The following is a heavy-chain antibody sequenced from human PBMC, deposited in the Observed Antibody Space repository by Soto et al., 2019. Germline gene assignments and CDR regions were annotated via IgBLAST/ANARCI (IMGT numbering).Heavy chain of an antibody. CDR2: IVPIFGTA. Sequence: SVKVSCKASGGTFSSYAISWVRQAPGQGLEWMGGIVPIFGTANYAQKFQGRVTITADESTSTAYMELSSLRSEDTAVYYCARDRGYSYGYYYYGMDVWGQGTTVTVSS. J-gene: IGHJ6*02. CDR3: ARDRGYSYGYYYYGMDV. CDR1: GGTFSSYA. D-gene: IGHD5-18*01. V-gene: IGHV1-69*13.